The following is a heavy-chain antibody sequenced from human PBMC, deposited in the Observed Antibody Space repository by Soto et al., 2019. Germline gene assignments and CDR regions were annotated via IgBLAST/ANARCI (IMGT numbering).Heavy chain of an antibody. J-gene: IGHJ4*02. CDR3: ARDYVDFWSGYGGDY. D-gene: IGHD3-3*01. V-gene: IGHV1-3*01. CDR1: GYTFTNYA. CDR2: INAGNGNT. Sequence: QVQLVQSGAEVKKPGASVKVSCKASGYTFTNYAMYWVRQAPGQRLEWMGWINAGNGNTKYSQKFQGRLTIARDASASTAYMDLSSLRSEDTAVYYCARDYVDFWSGYGGDYWGQGTLVTVSS.